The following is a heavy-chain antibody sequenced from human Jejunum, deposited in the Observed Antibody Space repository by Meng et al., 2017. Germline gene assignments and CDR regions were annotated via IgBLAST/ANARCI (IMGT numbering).Heavy chain of an antibody. V-gene: IGHV4-39*07. Sequence: LQLPGSGPGLVKTSETPSITCSGLWAATSRGSWYWGWIRRPQGKGLEWIGSIYYSENTYYHPSLKSRVTISVDTSKNQFSLKLSSVTAADTAVYYCARGPWDSSGWPEYFQHWGQGTLVTVSS. J-gene: IGHJ1*01. CDR1: WAATSRGSWY. D-gene: IGHD6-19*01. CDR3: ARGPWDSSGWPEYFQH. CDR2: IYYSENT.